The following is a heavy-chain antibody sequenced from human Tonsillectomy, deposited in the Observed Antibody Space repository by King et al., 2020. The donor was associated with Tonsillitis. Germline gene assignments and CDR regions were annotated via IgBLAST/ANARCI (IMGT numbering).Heavy chain of an antibody. V-gene: IGHV3-33*05. CDR2: ISFNGENK. CDR3: ARERLYNVGWGIDH. J-gene: IGHJ4*02. Sequence: VQLVESWGGVVQPGRSLRLSCETSGFTFSSYGMHWVRQAPGKGLEWVVVISFNGENKHYAESVKGRFTISRDNSKNTLYLLMNSLRVEDTAVYYCARERLYNVGWGIDHWGQGTLVTVSP. D-gene: IGHD7-27*01. CDR1: GFTFSSYG.